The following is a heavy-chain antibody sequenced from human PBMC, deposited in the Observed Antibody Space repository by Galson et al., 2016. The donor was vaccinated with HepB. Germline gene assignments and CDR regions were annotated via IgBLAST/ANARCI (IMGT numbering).Heavy chain of an antibody. Sequence: SLRLSCAASGVTFSSYAMSWVRQAPGKGLEWVSGISGSGYSTFYADSVQGRFTISRDNSKSTLYLQMNSLRAEDTAVYYCAKAEGLSASGYWLAYSWGQGTLGPVSS. CDR3: AKAEGLSASGYWLAYS. V-gene: IGHV3-23*01. CDR2: ISGSGYST. CDR1: GVTFSSYA. D-gene: IGHD5-12*01. J-gene: IGHJ4*02.